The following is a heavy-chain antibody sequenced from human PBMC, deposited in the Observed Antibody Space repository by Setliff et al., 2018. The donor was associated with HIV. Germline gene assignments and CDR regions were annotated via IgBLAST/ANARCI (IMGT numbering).Heavy chain of an antibody. J-gene: IGHJ3*02. V-gene: IGHV4-61*09. Sequence: TLSLTCTVSGDSISSGAYYWTWLRQPAGKGLEWIGHVYTSGSTNYNPSLKSRVTISLDASKNQLSLKLSSVTATDTAVYYCARGETYDFWSGYGNAFDIWGQGTMVTVSS. CDR2: VYTSGST. D-gene: IGHD3-3*01. CDR3: ARGETYDFWSGYGNAFDI. CDR1: GDSISSGAYY.